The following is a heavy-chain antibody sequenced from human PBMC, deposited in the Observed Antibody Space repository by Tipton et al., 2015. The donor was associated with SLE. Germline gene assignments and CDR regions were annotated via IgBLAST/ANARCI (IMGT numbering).Heavy chain of an antibody. J-gene: IGHJ3*02. CDR3: ARGHSLLPYAFDI. Sequence: LRLSCSVSGYSITNGYFWGWIRQPPGKRLEWIGSIYHSGNTRYNPSLESRVTKSVDTSKNQFSLKLSSVTAADTAVYYCARGHSLLPYAFDIWGQGTMVTVSS. V-gene: IGHV4-38-2*02. CDR1: GYSITNGYF. CDR2: IYHSGNT. D-gene: IGHD5/OR15-5a*01.